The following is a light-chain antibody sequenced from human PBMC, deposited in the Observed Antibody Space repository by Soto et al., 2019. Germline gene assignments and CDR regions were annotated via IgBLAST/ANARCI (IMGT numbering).Light chain of an antibody. CDR2: EVT. CDR1: SGDIVSYNR. V-gene: IGLV2-14*01. J-gene: IGLJ1*01. Sequence: QSVLTQPASVSGSPGQSITISCTGTSGDIVSYNRVSWYQQHPGKAPKLIIYEVTDRPSGVSNRFSGYKSGNTASLTISGIQAEDEAEYYCSSYTNINTRACVFGTWNTVTVL. CDR3: SSYTNINTRACV.